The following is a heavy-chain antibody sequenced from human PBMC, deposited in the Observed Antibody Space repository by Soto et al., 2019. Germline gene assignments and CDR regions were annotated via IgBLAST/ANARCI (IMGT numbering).Heavy chain of an antibody. V-gene: IGHV1-18*01. CDR3: ARRATAMAPGRADGMDG. J-gene: IGHJ6*02. CDR1: GYTFTSYG. Sequence: QVQLVQSGAEVKKPGASVKVSCKASGYTFTSYGISWVRQAPGQGLEWMGWISAYNGNTNYAQKLQGRVTMTTDTSKSTAYMGLRSLRSDDTAVYYCARRATAMAPGRADGMDGWGQGTTVTVSS. D-gene: IGHD5-18*01. CDR2: ISAYNGNT.